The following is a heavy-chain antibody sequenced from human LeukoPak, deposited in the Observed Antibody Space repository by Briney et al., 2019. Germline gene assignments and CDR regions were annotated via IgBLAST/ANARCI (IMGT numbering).Heavy chain of an antibody. CDR2: TYYKSKWYN. CDR3: AREGVTLVRGVVLDYYGMGV. Sequence: SQTLSLTCAISGDSVSSSSATWNWIRQSPSRGLEWLVRTYYKSKWYNDYAVSVKSRITINPDTSSNQFSLQLNSVTPEDTAVYYCAREGVTLVRGVVLDYYGMGVWGQGTTVTVSS. CDR1: GDSVSSSSAT. V-gene: IGHV6-1*01. D-gene: IGHD3-10*01. J-gene: IGHJ6*02.